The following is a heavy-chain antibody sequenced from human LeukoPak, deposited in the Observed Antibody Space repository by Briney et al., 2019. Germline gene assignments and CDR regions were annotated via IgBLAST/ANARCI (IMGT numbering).Heavy chain of an antibody. CDR2: FDPEDGET. D-gene: IGHD5-18*01. CDR3: ATPSPHGYSYAHGAFDI. Sequence: ASVKVSCKVSGYTLTELSMHWVRQAPGKGLEWMGGFDPEDGETIYAQKFQGRVTMTEDTSTDTAYMELSSLRSEDTAVYYCATPSPHGYSYAHGAFDIWGQGTMVTVSS. J-gene: IGHJ3*02. V-gene: IGHV1-24*01. CDR1: GYTLTELS.